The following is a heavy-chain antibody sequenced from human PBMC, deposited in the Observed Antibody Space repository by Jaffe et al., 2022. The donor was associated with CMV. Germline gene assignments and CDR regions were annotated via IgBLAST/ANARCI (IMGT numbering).Heavy chain of an antibody. J-gene: IGHJ4*02. CDR2: ISSSSSYI. V-gene: IGHV3-21*01. CDR3: ARDPNEYGDYDTASDY. CDR1: GFTFSSYS. Sequence: EVQLVESGGGLVKPGGSLRLSCAASGFTFSSYSMNWVRQAPGKGLEWVSSISSSSSYIYYADSVKGRFTISRDNAKNSLYLQMNSLRAEDTAVYYCARDPNEYGDYDTASDYWGQGTLVTVSS. D-gene: IGHD4-17*01.